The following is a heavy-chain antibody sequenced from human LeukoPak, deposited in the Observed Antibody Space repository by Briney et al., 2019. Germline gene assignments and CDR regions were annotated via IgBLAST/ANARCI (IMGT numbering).Heavy chain of an antibody. J-gene: IGHJ6*03. CDR3: ARTVVVAAEYYYYYYYMDV. D-gene: IGHD2-15*01. CDR2: IYYSGST. CDR1: GGSISSYY. V-gene: IGHV4-59*01. Sequence: SETLSLTCTVSGGSISSYYWSWIRKPPGKGLEWIGYIYYSGSTNYNPSLKSRVTISVDTSKNQFSLKLSSVTAADTAVYYCARTVVVAAEYYYYYYYMDVWGKGTTVTVSS.